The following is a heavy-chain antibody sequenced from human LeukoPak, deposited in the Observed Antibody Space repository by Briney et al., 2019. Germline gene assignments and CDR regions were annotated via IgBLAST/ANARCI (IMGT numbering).Heavy chain of an antibody. V-gene: IGHV3-21*01. D-gene: IGHD2-2*01. CDR2: ISSSSSYI. CDR1: GFTFSSYS. J-gene: IGHJ4*02. CDR3: ARRSICSSTSCYWGYFDY. Sequence: GGSLRLSCAASGFTFSSYSMNWVRQAPGKGLEWVSSISSSSSYIYYADSVKGRFTISRDNAKNSLYLQMNSLRAEDTAAYYCARRSICSSTSCYWGYFDYWGQGTLVTVSS.